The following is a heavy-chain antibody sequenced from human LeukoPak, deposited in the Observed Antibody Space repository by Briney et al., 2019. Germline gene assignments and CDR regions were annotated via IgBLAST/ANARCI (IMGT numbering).Heavy chain of an antibody. J-gene: IGHJ4*02. CDR1: GFTFNRYW. V-gene: IGHV3-7*01. Sequence: GGSLRLSRAASGFTFNRYWMSWVRQAPGKGLEWVANIKQDGSEKYYVDSVKGRFTISRDNVQNSLYLVINSLRAEDTAIYYCATIYCSNGVCYYFDYWGQGTLVTVSS. CDR2: IKQDGSEK. CDR3: ATIYCSNGVCYYFDY. D-gene: IGHD2-8*01.